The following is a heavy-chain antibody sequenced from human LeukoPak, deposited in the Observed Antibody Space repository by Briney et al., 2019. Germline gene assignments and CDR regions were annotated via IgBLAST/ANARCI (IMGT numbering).Heavy chain of an antibody. CDR2: IYYSGST. CDR1: GGSISSYY. D-gene: IGHD5/OR15-5a*01. Sequence: PSETLSLTCTVSGGSISSYYWSWIRQPPGKGLEWIGYIYYSGSTNYNPSLKSRVTISVDTSKNQFSLKLSSVTAADTAVYYCARTLRLKSAFDTWGQGTMVTVSS. J-gene: IGHJ3*02. CDR3: ARTLRLKSAFDT. V-gene: IGHV4-59*01.